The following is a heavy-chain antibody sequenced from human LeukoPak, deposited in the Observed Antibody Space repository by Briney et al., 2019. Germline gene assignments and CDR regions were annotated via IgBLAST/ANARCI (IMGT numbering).Heavy chain of an antibody. J-gene: IGHJ6*03. Sequence: ASVKVSCKASGYTFTGYYMQWVRQAPGQGLEWMGRINPNSGGTNYAQKFQGRVIMTRDTSISTAYMELSRLRSDHTAVYYCARGGSSPGHYYYYMDVWGKGTTVTVSS. D-gene: IGHD6-6*01. CDR1: GYTFTGYY. CDR3: ARGGSSPGHYYYYMDV. V-gene: IGHV1-2*06. CDR2: INPNSGGT.